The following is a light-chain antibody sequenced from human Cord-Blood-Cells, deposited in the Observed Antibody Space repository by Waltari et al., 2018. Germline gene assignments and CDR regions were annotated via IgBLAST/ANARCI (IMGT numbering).Light chain of an antibody. CDR1: SSDVGGYNY. V-gene: IGLV2-14*01. J-gene: IGLJ2*01. Sequence: QSALTQPASVSGSPGPSITIYCTGTSSDVGGYNYVSWYQQHPGKAPKLMIYYVSNRPSGVSNRFSGSKSGNTASLTNSGLQAEDEADYYCSSYTSSSTVVFGGGTKLTVL. CDR2: YVS. CDR3: SSYTSSSTVV.